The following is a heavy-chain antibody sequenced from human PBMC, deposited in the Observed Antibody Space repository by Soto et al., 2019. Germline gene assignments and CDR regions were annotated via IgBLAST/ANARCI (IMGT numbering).Heavy chain of an antibody. J-gene: IGHJ5*02. CDR1: GGTFSSYA. CDR3: ARDVDTALVSGGFWFDT. V-gene: IGHV1-69*13. Sequence: SVKVSCKASGGTFSSYAISWVRQAPGQGLEWMGGIIPIFGTANYAQKFQGRVTITADESTSTAYMELSSLRSEDTAVYYCARDVDTALVSGGFWFDTWGQGTLVTVSS. CDR2: IIPIFGTA. D-gene: IGHD5-18*01.